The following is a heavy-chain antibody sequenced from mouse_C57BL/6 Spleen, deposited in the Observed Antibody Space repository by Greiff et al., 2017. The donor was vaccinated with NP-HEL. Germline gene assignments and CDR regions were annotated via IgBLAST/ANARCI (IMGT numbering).Heavy chain of an antibody. D-gene: IGHD2-4*01. CDR3: ARYYEGVYYAMDY. CDR1: GFTFSDYG. CDR2: ISSGSSTI. V-gene: IGHV5-17*01. J-gene: IGHJ4*01. Sequence: EVKLVESGGGLVKPGGSLKLSCAASGFTFSDYGMHWVRQAPEKGLEWVAYISSGSSTIYYADTVKGRFTISRDNAKNTLFLQMTSLRSEDTAMYYCARYYEGVYYAMDYWGQGTSVTVSS.